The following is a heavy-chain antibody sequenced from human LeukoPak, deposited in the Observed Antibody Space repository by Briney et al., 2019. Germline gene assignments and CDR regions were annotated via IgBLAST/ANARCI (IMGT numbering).Heavy chain of an antibody. Sequence: PGGSLRLSCAASGFTFSSYGMHWVRQAPGKGLEWVAFIRYDGSNKYYADSVKGRFTISRDNSKNTLYLQMNSLRAEDTAVYYCAKPRNHDYVWGSLGLDYWGQGTLVTVSS. CDR1: GFTFSSYG. V-gene: IGHV3-30*02. CDR2: IRYDGSNK. D-gene: IGHD3-16*01. J-gene: IGHJ4*02. CDR3: AKPRNHDYVWGSLGLDY.